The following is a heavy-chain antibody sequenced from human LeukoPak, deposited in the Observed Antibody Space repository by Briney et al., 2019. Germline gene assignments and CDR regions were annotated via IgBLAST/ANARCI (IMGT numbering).Heavy chain of an antibody. Sequence: ASVKVSCKASGYTFTGYYMHWVRQAPAQGLEWMGRIDPNSGGTKYAQKFQGRVTMTRDTSISTAYMELSSLRSDDMAVYYCARDSRVSGDYWGQGTLVTVSS. CDR2: IDPNSGGT. J-gene: IGHJ4*02. V-gene: IGHV1-2*06. CDR1: GYTFTGYY. CDR3: ARDSRVSGDY. D-gene: IGHD2-8*01.